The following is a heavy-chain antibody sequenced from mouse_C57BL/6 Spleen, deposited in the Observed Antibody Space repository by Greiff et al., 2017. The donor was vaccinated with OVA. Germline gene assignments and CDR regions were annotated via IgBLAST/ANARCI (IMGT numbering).Heavy chain of an antibody. CDR3: TSTVVRDCALDY. CDR1: GYTFTVYE. J-gene: IGHJ4*01. D-gene: IGHD1-1*01. CDR2: IYPVTGGT. V-gene: IGHV1-15*01. Sequence: VQLQQSGAELVRPGASVTLSCKASGYTFTVYEMHWVKQTPVHGLEWIGAIYPVTGGTAYNQKFKGKAILTADKSSSTAYMELRSLTSEDSAVYYCTSTVVRDCALDYWGQGTTVTVSS.